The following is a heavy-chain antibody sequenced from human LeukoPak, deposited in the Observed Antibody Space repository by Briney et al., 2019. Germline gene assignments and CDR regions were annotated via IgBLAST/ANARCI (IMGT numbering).Heavy chain of an antibody. J-gene: IGHJ4*02. CDR1: GYTFTSYG. D-gene: IGHD1-1*01. CDR2: ISAYNGNT. CDR3: ARDQIASPNWELDY. V-gene: IGHV1-18*01. Sequence: ASVKVSCKASGYTFTSYGISWVRQAPGQGLEWMGWISAYNGNTNYAQQLQGRVTMTTDTSTSTAYMELSRLTSDDTAVYYCARDQIASPNWELDYWGQGTLVTVSS.